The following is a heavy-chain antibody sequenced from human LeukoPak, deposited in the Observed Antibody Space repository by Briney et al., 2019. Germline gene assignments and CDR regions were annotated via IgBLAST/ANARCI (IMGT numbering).Heavy chain of an antibody. Sequence: GGSLRLSCAASGFTFSSYGMHWVRQAPGKGLEWVAFIRYDGSSKYYADSVKGRFTISRDNSKNTLYLQMNSLRAEDTAVYYCAKDPYSWNSGGFDYWGQGTLVTVSS. D-gene: IGHD1-7*01. J-gene: IGHJ4*02. CDR1: GFTFSSYG. CDR2: IRYDGSSK. V-gene: IGHV3-30*02. CDR3: AKDPYSWNSGGFDY.